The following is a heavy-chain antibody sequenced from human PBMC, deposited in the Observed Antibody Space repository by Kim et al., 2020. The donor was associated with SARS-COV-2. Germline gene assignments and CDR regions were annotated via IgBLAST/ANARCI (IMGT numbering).Heavy chain of an antibody. J-gene: IGHJ6*02. CDR3: AKRSSERGMDV. D-gene: IGHD6-25*01. V-gene: IGHV3-23*01. Sequence: TYYADSVKGRFTISRDNSKNTMYLQMNSLRAEDTAVYYCAKRSSERGMDVWGQGTTVTVSS. CDR2: T.